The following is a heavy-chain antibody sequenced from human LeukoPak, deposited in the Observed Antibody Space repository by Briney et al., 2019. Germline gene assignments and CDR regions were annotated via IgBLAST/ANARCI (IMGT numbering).Heavy chain of an antibody. D-gene: IGHD4-17*01. CDR1: GGSISSGGYY. CDR3: ARGPVTRGWYFDL. V-gene: IGHV4-30-2*01. J-gene: IGHJ2*01. CDR2: IYHSGST. Sequence: SQTLSLTCTVSGGSISSGGYYWSWIRQPPGKGLEWIGYIYHSGSTYYNPSLKSRVTISVDRSKNQFSLKLSSVTAADTAVYYCARGPVTRGWYFDLWGRGTLVTVSS.